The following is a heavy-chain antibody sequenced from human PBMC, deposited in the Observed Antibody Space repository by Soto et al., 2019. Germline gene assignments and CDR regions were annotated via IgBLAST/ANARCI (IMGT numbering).Heavy chain of an antibody. CDR3: ARLDVKSEYFQH. CDR2: IYYSGST. CDR1: GGSISSSSYY. J-gene: IGHJ1*01. V-gene: IGHV4-39*01. Sequence: QLQLQESGPGLVKPSETLSLTCTVSGGSISSSSYYWGWIRQPPGKGLEWIGSIYYSGSTYYNPSLKSRVTISVDTSKNQFSLKLSSVTAADTAVYYCARLDVKSEYFQHWGQGTLVTVSS. D-gene: IGHD3-16*01.